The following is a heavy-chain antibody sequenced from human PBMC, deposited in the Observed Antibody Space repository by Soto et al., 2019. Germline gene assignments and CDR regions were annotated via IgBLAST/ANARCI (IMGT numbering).Heavy chain of an antibody. D-gene: IGHD2-2*01. Sequence: SETLSLTCAVYGGSFSGYYWSWIRQPLGKGLEWIGEINHSGSTNYNPSLKSRVTISVDTSKNQFSLKLSSVTAADTAVYYCARGFVVVPAMAAFDYWGQGTLVTVSS. CDR2: INHSGST. CDR3: ARGFVVVPAMAAFDY. CDR1: GGSFSGYY. J-gene: IGHJ4*02. V-gene: IGHV4-34*01.